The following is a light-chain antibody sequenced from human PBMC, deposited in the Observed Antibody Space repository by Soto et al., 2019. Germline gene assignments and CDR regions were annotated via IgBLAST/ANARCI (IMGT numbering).Light chain of an antibody. CDR1: QSVLYRSDNQNY. CDR2: WAS. Sequence: DIVMTQSPDSLAVSLGERATINCKSSQSVLYRSDNQNYLAWYKQKPGQPPKLLIHWASIRESGVPDRFSGSGSVTDFTLTISSLQAEDVAFYYGHQYYNSPSTYGQGTRLEI. J-gene: IGKJ5*01. CDR3: HQYYNSPST. V-gene: IGKV4-1*01.